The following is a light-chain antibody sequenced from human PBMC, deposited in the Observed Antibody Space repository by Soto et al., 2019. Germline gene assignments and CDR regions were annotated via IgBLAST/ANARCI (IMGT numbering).Light chain of an antibody. J-gene: IGLJ1*01. CDR1: TGAVTNGHY. Sequence: QAVVTQEPSLTVSPGGTVTLTCGSSTGAVTNGHYPYWFQQKPGQAPRTLIYDTTNRHSRTLARFSGSLLGGKAALTLSGAQPEDEAEYYCLLSYNGPYVFGTGTKVTVL. V-gene: IGLV7-46*01. CDR3: LLSYNGPYV. CDR2: DTT.